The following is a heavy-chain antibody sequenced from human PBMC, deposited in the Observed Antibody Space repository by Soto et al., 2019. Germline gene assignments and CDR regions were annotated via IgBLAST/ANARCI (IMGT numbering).Heavy chain of an antibody. V-gene: IGHV3-30-3*01. D-gene: IGHD6-19*01. CDR2: ISYDGSNK. Sequence: QVQLVESGGGVVQPGRSLRLSCAASGFTFSSYAMHWVRQAPGKGLEWVAVISYDGSNKYYADSVKGRFTISRDNSKNTLPLPMNSLRAEDTAVYYCARAESGWWKYAFDIWGQGTMVTVSS. J-gene: IGHJ3*02. CDR3: ARAESGWWKYAFDI. CDR1: GFTFSSYA.